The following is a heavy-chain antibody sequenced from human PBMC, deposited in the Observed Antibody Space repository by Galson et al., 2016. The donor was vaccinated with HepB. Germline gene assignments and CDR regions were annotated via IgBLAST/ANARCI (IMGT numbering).Heavy chain of an antibody. CDR3: AKDHGNRWLNNWFDP. J-gene: IGHJ5*02. Sequence: FLRLSCPASGFTFSNYGMHWIRQAPGKGLEWVAVMSQDGSHIFYVDAVKGRFSIARDNPKNTLSLQMNSLRDEDTAVYYCAKDHGNRWLNNWFDPWGQGTLVTVSS. D-gene: IGHD6-19*01. V-gene: IGHV3-30*18. CDR2: MSQDGSHI. CDR1: GFTFSNYG.